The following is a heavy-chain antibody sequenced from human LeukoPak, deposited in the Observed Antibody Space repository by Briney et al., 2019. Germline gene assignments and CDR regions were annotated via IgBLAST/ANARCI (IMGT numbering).Heavy chain of an antibody. J-gene: IGHJ4*02. Sequence: PGGSLRLSCAASGFTFSSYAMHWVRQAPGKGLEWVAVISYDGSNKYYADSVKGRFTISRDNSKNTLYLQMNSLRAEDTAVYYCARRRGYSYGPYYFDYWGQGTLVTVSS. CDR1: GFTFSSYA. V-gene: IGHV3-30-3*01. D-gene: IGHD5-18*01. CDR3: ARRRGYSYGPYYFDY. CDR2: ISYDGSNK.